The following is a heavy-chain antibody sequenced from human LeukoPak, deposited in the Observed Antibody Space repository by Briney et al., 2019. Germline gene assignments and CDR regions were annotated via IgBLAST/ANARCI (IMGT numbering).Heavy chain of an antibody. Sequence: SETLSLTCSVSGGSIISYYWSWIRQPPGKGLEWIGYIYYTGVTKYSPSLTSRVTISVDTSKNQFSLKLSSVTAADTAVYYCARSPFMVYFDYWGQGTLVTVSS. V-gene: IGHV4-59*08. D-gene: IGHD3-10*01. CDR3: ARSPFMVYFDY. J-gene: IGHJ4*02. CDR2: IYYTGVT. CDR1: GGSIISYY.